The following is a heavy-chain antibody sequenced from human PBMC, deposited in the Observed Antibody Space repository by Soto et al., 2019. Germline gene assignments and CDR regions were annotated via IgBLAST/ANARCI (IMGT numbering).Heavy chain of an antibody. D-gene: IGHD3-3*01. CDR1: GFSFSSYA. J-gene: IGHJ4*02. CDR3: AKARPHYDFWSGYSSPTDY. Sequence: PGGSLRLSCTASGFSFSSYAMSWVRQAPGKGLEWVSGISGSGGSTYYADSVKGRFTISRDNSKITLCLQMNSLRAEDTAVYYCAKARPHYDFWSGYSSPTDYWGQGTLVTVSS. V-gene: IGHV3-23*01. CDR2: ISGSGGST.